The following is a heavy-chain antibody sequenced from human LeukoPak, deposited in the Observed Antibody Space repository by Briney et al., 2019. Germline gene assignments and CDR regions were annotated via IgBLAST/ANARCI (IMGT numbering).Heavy chain of an antibody. D-gene: IGHD3-22*01. V-gene: IGHV1-46*01. Sequence: ASVKVSCKASGYTFTSYYMHWVRQAPGQGLEWMGIINPSGGSTSYAQKFQGRVTMTRDTSTSTVYMELSSLRSEDTAVYYCARVGRDSSGYSPKYYFDYWGQGTLVTVSS. J-gene: IGHJ4*02. CDR1: GYTFTSYY. CDR3: ARVGRDSSGYSPKYYFDY. CDR2: INPSGGST.